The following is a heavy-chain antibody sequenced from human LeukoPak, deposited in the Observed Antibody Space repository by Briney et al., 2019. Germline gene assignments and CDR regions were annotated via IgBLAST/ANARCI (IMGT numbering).Heavy chain of an antibody. V-gene: IGHV3-30*04. D-gene: IGHD5-18*01. CDR3: ARTRRVSYGSLYYYYMDV. CDR1: GFTFSSYS. J-gene: IGHJ6*03. Sequence: GGSLRLSCAASGFTFSSYSMNWVRQAPGKGLEWVAVISYDGSNKYYADSVKGRFTISRDNSKNTLYLQMNSLRAEDTAVYYCARTRRVSYGSLYYYYMDVWGKGTTVTVSS. CDR2: ISYDGSNK.